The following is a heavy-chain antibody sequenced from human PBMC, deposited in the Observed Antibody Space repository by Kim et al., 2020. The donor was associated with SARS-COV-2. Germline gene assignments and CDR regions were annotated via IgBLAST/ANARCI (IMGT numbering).Heavy chain of an antibody. D-gene: IGHD3-22*01. Sequence: GRFTISGENAKNSLYLQMNSLRAEDTAVYYCARDPYYYDSSGYYYGLFDYWGQGTLVTVSS. J-gene: IGHJ4*02. CDR3: ARDPYYYDSSGYYYGLFDY. V-gene: IGHV3-11*06.